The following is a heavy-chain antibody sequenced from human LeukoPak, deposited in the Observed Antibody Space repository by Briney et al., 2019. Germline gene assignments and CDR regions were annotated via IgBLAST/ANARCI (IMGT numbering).Heavy chain of an antibody. CDR1: GGSFSGYY. CDR3: ARERTTNYSSTSCYIGGLRWFDP. D-gene: IGHD2-2*02. V-gene: IGHV4-34*01. Sequence: KTSETLSLTCAVYGGSFSGYYWSWIRQPPGKGLEWIGEINHSGSTNYNPSLKSRVTISVDTSKNQFSLKLSSVTAADTAVYYCARERTTNYSSTSCYIGGLRWFDPWGQGTLVTVSS. J-gene: IGHJ5*02. CDR2: INHSGST.